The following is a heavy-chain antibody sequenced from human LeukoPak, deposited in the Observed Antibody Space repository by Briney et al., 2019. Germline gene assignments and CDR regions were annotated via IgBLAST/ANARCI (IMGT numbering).Heavy chain of an antibody. J-gene: IGHJ6*03. CDR2: ISSSGSTI. CDR1: GFTFSDYY. D-gene: IGHD6-6*01. CDR3: ARSMAARPYYYYMDV. V-gene: IGHV3-11*04. Sequence: GGSLRLSCAASGFTFSDYYMSWIRQAPGKGLEWVSYISSSGSTIYYADSVKGRFTISRDNAKNSLYLQMNSLRAEDTAVYYYARSMAARPYYYYMDVWGKGTTVTVSS.